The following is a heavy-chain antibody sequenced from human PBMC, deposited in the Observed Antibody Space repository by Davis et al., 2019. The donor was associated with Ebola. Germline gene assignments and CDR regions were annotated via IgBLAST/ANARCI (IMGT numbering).Heavy chain of an antibody. CDR3: ARVEIYCTGGVCYTGYYYGMDV. J-gene: IGHJ6*02. V-gene: IGHV1-46*01. CDR1: GYTFTSYG. D-gene: IGHD2-8*02. CDR2: INPSGGST. Sequence: ASVKVSCKASGYTFTSYGISWVRQAPGQGLEWMGIINPSGGSTSYAQKFQGRVTMTRDTSTSTVYMELSSLRSEDTAVYYCARVEIYCTGGVCYTGYYYGMDVWGQGTTVTVSS.